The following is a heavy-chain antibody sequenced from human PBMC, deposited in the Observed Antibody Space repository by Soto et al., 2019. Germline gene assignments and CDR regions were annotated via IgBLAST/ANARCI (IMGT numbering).Heavy chain of an antibody. D-gene: IGHD4-17*01. J-gene: IGHJ4*02. Sequence: ASVKVSCKASGFTFTSSAGQWVRQARGQRLEWIGWIVVGSGNTNYAQKFQERVTITRDMSTSTAYMELSSLRSEDTAVYYCAAGYGDSNLDYWGQGTLVTVSS. CDR2: IVVGSGNT. CDR1: GFTFTSSA. V-gene: IGHV1-58*01. CDR3: AAGYGDSNLDY.